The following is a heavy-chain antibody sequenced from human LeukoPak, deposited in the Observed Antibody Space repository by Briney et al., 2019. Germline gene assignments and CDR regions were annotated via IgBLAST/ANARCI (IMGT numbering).Heavy chain of an antibody. V-gene: IGHV4-30-4*08. CDR1: GGSISSGDYY. D-gene: IGHD3-10*01. CDR3: ARVRITMVRGVRNYYYMDV. J-gene: IGHJ6*03. CDR2: IYYSGST. Sequence: SQTLSLTCTVSGGSISSGDYYWSWIRQPPGKGLEWIGYIYYSGSTYYNPSLKSRVTISVDTSKNQFSLKLSSVTAADTAVYYCARVRITMVRGVRNYYYMDVWGKGTTVTVSS.